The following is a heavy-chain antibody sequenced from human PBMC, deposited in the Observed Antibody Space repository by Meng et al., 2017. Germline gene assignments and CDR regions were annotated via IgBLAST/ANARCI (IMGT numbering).Heavy chain of an antibody. CDR2: ISSSSSYI. Sequence: GESLKISCAASGFTVSSNYMSWVRQAPGKGLEWVSSISSSSSYIKYADSVKGRFTISRDNAKDSLYLQMNSLRAEDTAVYYCAKESLGYYFDYWGQGTLVTVSS. V-gene: IGHV3-21*01. J-gene: IGHJ4*02. CDR3: AKESLGYYFDY. CDR1: GFTVSSNY. D-gene: IGHD7-27*01.